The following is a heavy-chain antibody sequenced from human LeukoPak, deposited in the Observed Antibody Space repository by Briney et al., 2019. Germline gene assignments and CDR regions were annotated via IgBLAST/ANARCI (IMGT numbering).Heavy chain of an antibody. CDR1: GFTFSSYS. V-gene: IGHV3-21*01. CDR2: ITSSSSYI. D-gene: IGHD3-10*01. CDR3: ARGLRVVGGATERDD. Sequence: GGSLRLSCAASGFTFSSYSMNWVRQAPGKGLEWVSSITSSSSYIYYADSVKVRFTISRDNAKNSLYLQMNSLRAEDTAVYYCARGLRVVGGATERDDWGQGTLVTVSS. J-gene: IGHJ4*02.